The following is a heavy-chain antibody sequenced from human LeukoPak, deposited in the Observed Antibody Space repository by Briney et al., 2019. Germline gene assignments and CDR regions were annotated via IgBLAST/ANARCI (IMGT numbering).Heavy chain of an antibody. CDR1: GFTFSSFG. V-gene: IGHV3-30*18. J-gene: IGHJ4*02. D-gene: IGHD4-17*01. Sequence: GGSLRLSCAASGFTFSSFGMHWLGQAPGKGLVGVAVISYDGTNKYYADSVKGRFTISRDNSKNTLYLQINNLRAEDTAVYYCAKVFATATTFYYFDYWGQGTLVTVSS. CDR2: ISYDGTNK. CDR3: AKVFATATTFYYFDY.